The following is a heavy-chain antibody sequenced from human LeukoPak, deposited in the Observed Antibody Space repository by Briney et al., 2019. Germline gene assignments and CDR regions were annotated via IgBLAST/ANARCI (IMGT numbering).Heavy chain of an antibody. CDR1: GFTFITYW. J-gene: IGHJ6*02. CDR2: INQDGSAK. Sequence: GGFLRLSCAASGFTFITYWMTWVRQAPGKGLEWVANINQDGSAKFYVDSVKGRFTISRDNARNSLSLQMNSLRAEDTAVYFCARDMDVRGQGTTVTVSS. V-gene: IGHV3-7*04. CDR3: ARDMDV.